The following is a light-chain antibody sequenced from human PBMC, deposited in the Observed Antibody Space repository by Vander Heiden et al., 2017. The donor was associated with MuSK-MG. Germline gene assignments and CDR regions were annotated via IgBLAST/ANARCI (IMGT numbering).Light chain of an antibody. V-gene: IGLV2-23*02. CDR3: CSYASSSSMV. J-gene: IGLJ3*02. CDR1: SSDVGSYNL. CDR2: EVS. Sequence: QSALTQPASVSGSPGQSITISCTGTSSDVGSYNLVSWYQQHPGNAPMLMFYEVSKRPSGVSNRFAASKSGTTASPTISGLQAEDEAYYYCCSYASSSSMVFGGGTKLTVL.